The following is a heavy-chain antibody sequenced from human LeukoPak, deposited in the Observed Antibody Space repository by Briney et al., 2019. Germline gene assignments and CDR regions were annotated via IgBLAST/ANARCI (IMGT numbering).Heavy chain of an antibody. Sequence: SETLSLTCAVYGGSFSGYYWSWIRQPPGKGLEWIGKINHSGSTNYNPSLKSRVTISVDTSKNQFSLKLSSVTAADTAVYYCAKGSDNYYYYYMDVWGKGTTVTVSS. CDR1: GGSFSGYY. D-gene: IGHD2-15*01. V-gene: IGHV4-34*01. J-gene: IGHJ6*03. CDR3: AKGSDNYYYYYMDV. CDR2: INHSGST.